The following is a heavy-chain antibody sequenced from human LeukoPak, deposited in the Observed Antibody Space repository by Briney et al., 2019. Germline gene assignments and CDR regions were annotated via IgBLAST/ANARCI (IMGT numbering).Heavy chain of an antibody. Sequence: ASVKVSCKVSGYTLTELSMHWVRQAPGKGLEWMGGFDPEDGETIYAQKFRGRVTMTEDTSTDTAYMELSSLRSEDTAVYYCATSTVTTRPFGYWGQGTLVTVSS. D-gene: IGHD4-11*01. CDR2: FDPEDGET. J-gene: IGHJ4*02. CDR1: GYTLTELS. V-gene: IGHV1-24*01. CDR3: ATSTVTTRPFGY.